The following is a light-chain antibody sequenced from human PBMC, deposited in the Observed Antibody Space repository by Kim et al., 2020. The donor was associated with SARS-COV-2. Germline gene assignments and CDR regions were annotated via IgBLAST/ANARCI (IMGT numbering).Light chain of an antibody. Sequence: ESPGKTVTISCTRSRGRIASTFVQWYQQRPGSAPTSVIYEDNQRPSWVPDRFSGSIDDSSNSASLTISGLKTEDEADYYCQSGRLFGGGTQLTVL. CDR2: EDN. CDR1: RGRIASTF. CDR3: QSGRL. J-gene: IGLJ2*01. V-gene: IGLV6-57*03.